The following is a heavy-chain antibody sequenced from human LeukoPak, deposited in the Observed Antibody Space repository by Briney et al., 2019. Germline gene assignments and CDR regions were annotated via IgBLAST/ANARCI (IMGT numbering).Heavy chain of an antibody. D-gene: IGHD3-10*01. CDR3: AKDPEGNAFDM. J-gene: IGHJ3*02. CDR2: VSGAGANT. CDR1: GFPFSSYA. Sequence: GGSLRLSCAASGFPFSSYAMSWVRQAPGKGLDWVSSVSGAGANTYYADSVKGRFTISRDNSKNTLYMQMNSLRAEDTAVYFCAKDPEGNAFDMWGQGTMVTVSS. V-gene: IGHV3-23*01.